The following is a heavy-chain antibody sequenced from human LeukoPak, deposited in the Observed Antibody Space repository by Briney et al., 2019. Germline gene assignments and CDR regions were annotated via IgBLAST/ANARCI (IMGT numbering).Heavy chain of an antibody. V-gene: IGHV4-59*12. D-gene: IGHD3-3*01. CDR3: ARGLNDSWTGENY. CDR2: IYYSGST. J-gene: IGHJ4*02. Sequence: SETLSLTCSVSGGSISTYYWSWIRQPPGKGLEWIGYIYYSGSTNYNPSLKSRVTISLDTSKSQFSLKVRYVTAADTAVYYCARGLNDSWTGENYWGQGTLVTVSS. CDR1: GGSISTYY.